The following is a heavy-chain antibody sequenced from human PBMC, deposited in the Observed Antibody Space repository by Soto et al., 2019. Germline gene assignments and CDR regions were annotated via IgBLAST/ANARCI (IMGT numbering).Heavy chain of an antibody. Sequence: PGGSLRLSYAASGFTFSSYPMHWVRQAPGKGLEWVAVISYDGSNKYYADSVKGRFTISRDNSKNTLYLQMNSLRAEDTAVYYCARDRWTNGVCPRYFDLWGRGTLVTVSS. CDR3: ARDRWTNGVCPRYFDL. D-gene: IGHD2-8*01. V-gene: IGHV3-30-3*01. J-gene: IGHJ2*01. CDR1: GFTFSSYP. CDR2: ISYDGSNK.